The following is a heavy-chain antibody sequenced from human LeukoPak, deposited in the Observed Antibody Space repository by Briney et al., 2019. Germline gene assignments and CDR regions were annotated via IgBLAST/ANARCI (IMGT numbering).Heavy chain of an antibody. V-gene: IGHV3-9*01. D-gene: IGHD6-6*01. CDR3: VKDAGIAARPWYFDH. Sequence: GGSLRLSCAASGFTFDDYGMHWVRQTPGKGLEWVSGSRYNNEIIDYAESLRGRFTISRDNGKSLLYLQMNSLRPEDTALYYCVKDAGIAARPWYFDHWGQGSPVIVSS. CDR2: SRYNNEII. J-gene: IGHJ4*02. CDR1: GFTFDDYG.